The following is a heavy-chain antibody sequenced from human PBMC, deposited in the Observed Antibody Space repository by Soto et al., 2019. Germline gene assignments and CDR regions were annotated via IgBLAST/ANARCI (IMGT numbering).Heavy chain of an antibody. CDR1: GLTFSSYS. CDR3: ARDYYDSSGYSLIPFDY. V-gene: IGHV3-21*01. CDR2: IGVSSAYT. Sequence: GGSLRLSCVVSGLTFSSYSMNWVRQAPGKGLEWVSSIGVSSAYTFDADSVKGRFIISRDDSRNSLYLQMNGLRAEDTAVYYCARDYYDSSGYSLIPFDYWGQGTLVTVSS. D-gene: IGHD3-22*01. J-gene: IGHJ4*02.